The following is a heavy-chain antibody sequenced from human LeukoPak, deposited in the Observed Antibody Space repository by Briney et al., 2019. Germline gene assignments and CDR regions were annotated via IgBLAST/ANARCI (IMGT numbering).Heavy chain of an antibody. CDR1: GYTLTELS. J-gene: IGHJ3*02. V-gene: IGHV1-24*01. CDR2: FDPEDGET. CDR3: ATELGTVPLDAFDI. Sequence: GASVKVSCKVSGYTLTELSMHWVRQAPGKGLEWMGGFDPEDGETIYAQKFQGGVTMTEDTSTDTAFMELSSLRSEDTAVYYCATELGTVPLDAFDIWGQGTMVTVSS. D-gene: IGHD4-17*01.